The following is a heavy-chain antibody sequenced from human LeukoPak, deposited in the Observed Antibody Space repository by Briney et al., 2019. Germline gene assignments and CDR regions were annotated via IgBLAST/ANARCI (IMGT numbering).Heavy chain of an antibody. V-gene: IGHV3-23*01. J-gene: IGHJ4*02. CDR3: AKDIAGSSGWNHFDY. CDR2: ISDSGGST. Sequence: PGRALRLSCAASGFTFSSYGMYWVRQAPGMGLEWVSIISDSGGSTQYADSVKGRFTISRDNSKNTLYLQMNSLRTEDTAVYHCAKDIAGSSGWNHFDYWGQGTLVTVSP. CDR1: GFTFSSYG. D-gene: IGHD6-19*01.